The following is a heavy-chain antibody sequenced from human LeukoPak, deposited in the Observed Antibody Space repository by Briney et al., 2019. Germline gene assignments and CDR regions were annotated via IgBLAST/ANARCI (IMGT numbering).Heavy chain of an antibody. CDR3: ARDRDIVVVPAAMLDY. CDR2: ISYDGSNK. V-gene: IGHV3-30-3*01. CDR1: GFTFSSYA. Sequence: GRSLRLSCAASGFTFSSYAMHWVRQAPGKGLEWVAVISYDGSNKYYADSVKGRFTISRDNSKNTLYLQMNSLRAEDTAVYYCARDRDIVVVPAAMLDYWGQGTLVTVSS. J-gene: IGHJ4*02. D-gene: IGHD2-2*01.